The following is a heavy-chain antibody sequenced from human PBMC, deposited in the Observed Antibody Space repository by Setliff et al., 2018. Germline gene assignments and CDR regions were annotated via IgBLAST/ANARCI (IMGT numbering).Heavy chain of an antibody. CDR1: GGMSGTYS. CDR3: ARDGAYCSGGSCYSFDY. V-gene: IGHV1-69*13. CDR2: IIPIFGTP. J-gene: IGHJ4*02. Sequence: SVQVSCKASGGMSGTYSISWVRQAPGQGLEWMGAIIPIFGTPNYAQKFQDRVTITAGVSTSTAYMELSSLRSDDTAVYYCARDGAYCSGGSCYSFDYWGQGTPVTVSS. D-gene: IGHD2-15*01.